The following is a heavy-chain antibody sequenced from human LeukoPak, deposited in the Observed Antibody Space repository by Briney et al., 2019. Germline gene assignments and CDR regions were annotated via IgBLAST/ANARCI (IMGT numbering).Heavy chain of an antibody. Sequence: PSETLSLTCAVSGYSISSGYYWGWIRQPPGKGLEWIGSIYHSGSTYYNPSLKSRVTISVDTSKNQFSLTLSSVTAADTAVYYCARESDDYSNYYYMDVWGKGTTVTVSS. CDR3: ARESDDYSNYYYMDV. CDR2: IYHSGST. CDR1: GYSISSGYY. D-gene: IGHD4-11*01. J-gene: IGHJ6*03. V-gene: IGHV4-38-2*02.